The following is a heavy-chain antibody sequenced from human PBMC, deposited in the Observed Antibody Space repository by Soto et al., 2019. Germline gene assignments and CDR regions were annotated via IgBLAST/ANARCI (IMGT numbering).Heavy chain of an antibody. CDR2: IRHSGADT. CDR3: AKDPWGTVTGAFDI. D-gene: IGHD4-17*01. Sequence: EVQLLESGGGLVQPGGSLRLSCAASGFTFSNYAMSWVRQAPGKGLEWVSTIRHSGADTYYADSVKGRFTISRDNSKDTLDLQMNSLRAEDTAVYYCAKDPWGTVTGAFDIWGQGTMVTVSS. J-gene: IGHJ3*02. V-gene: IGHV3-23*01. CDR1: GFTFSNYA.